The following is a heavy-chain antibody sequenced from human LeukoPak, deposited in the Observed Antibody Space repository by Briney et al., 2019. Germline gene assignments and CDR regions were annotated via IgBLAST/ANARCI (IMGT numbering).Heavy chain of an antibody. J-gene: IGHJ6*02. D-gene: IGHD4-17*01. CDR2: IYSGGST. Sequence: GGSLRLSCAASGFTFSSYAMSWVRQAPGKGLEWVSVIYSGGSTYYADSVKGRFTISRDNSKNTLYLQMNSLRAEDTAVYYCARPNGDYYYGMDVWGQGTTVTVSS. V-gene: IGHV3-66*04. CDR1: GFTFSSYA. CDR3: ARPNGDYYYGMDV.